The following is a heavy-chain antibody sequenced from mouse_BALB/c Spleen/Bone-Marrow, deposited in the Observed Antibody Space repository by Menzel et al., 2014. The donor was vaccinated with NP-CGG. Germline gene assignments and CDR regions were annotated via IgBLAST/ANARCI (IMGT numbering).Heavy chain of an antibody. Sequence: LQQSGSELVRPGASVKLSCKASGYTFTSYWMHWVKQRPGQGLEWIGNIYPGSGSTNYDEKFKNKATLTVDTSSSTAYMQLSSLTSEDSAVYYCTRSPITTVVAKTMDYWGQGTSVTVSS. CDR3: TRSPITTVVAKTMDY. V-gene: IGHV1S22*01. CDR1: GYTFTSYW. J-gene: IGHJ4*01. CDR2: IYPGSGST. D-gene: IGHD1-1*01.